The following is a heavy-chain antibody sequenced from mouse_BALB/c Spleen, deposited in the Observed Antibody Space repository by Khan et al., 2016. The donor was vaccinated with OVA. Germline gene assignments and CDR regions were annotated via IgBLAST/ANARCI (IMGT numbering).Heavy chain of an antibody. CDR2: ISYSGST. CDR1: GYSITTNYA. CDR3: ARKNYYGYAVDD. Sequence: EVQLQESGPGLVKPSQSLSLTCTVTGYSITTNYAWDWIRQFPGNKLEWMGYISYSGSTSYNPSLKSRISITRDPSKNQFFLQLNSVTTEDTATYYCARKNYYGYAVDDWGQGTSVTVSS. D-gene: IGHD1-1*01. V-gene: IGHV3-2*02. J-gene: IGHJ4*01.